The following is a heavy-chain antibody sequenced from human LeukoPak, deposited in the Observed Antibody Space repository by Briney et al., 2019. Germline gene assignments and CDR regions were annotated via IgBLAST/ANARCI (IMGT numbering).Heavy chain of an antibody. V-gene: IGHV3-7*01. CDR1: GFTFSSYA. D-gene: IGHD3-3*01. CDR3: ATDRGWRTSGYYLYYFEY. J-gene: IGHJ4*02. Sequence: GGSLRLSCAASGFTFSSYAMSWVRQAPGKGLEWVASIKHDGSEKYYVDSVRGRFTISRDNTMNPLYLQMSSLRAEDTAVYYCATDRGWRTSGYYLYYFEYWGQGTLVTFPS. CDR2: IKHDGSEK.